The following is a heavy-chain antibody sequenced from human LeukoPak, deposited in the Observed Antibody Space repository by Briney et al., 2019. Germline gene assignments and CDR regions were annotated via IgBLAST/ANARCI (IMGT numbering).Heavy chain of an antibody. J-gene: IGHJ4*02. CDR1: GGSISSGDYY. CDR3: ARMVGDYVPGEALG. V-gene: IGHV4-30-4*01. D-gene: IGHD4-17*01. CDR2: IYYSGST. Sequence: PSQTLSLTCTVSGGSISSGDYYWSWIRQPPGKGLEWIGYIYYSGSTYYNPSLRSRVTISVDTSKNQFSLKLSSVTAADTAVYYCARMVGDYVPGEALGWGQGTLVTVSS.